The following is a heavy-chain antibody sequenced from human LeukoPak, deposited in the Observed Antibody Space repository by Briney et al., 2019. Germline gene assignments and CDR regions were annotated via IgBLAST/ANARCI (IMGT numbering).Heavy chain of an antibody. J-gene: IGHJ4*02. CDR2: INPSGGST. Sequence: ASVTVSFKASGYTFTSYYMHWVRPAPGQGREGVGIINPSGGSTSYAQKFQGRVTMTRDTSTSTVYMELSSLRSEDTAVYYCARNAEGSDYGDYGRQVQILFDYWGQGTLVTVSS. CDR1: GYTFTSYY. V-gene: IGHV1-46*01. CDR3: ARNAEGSDYGDYGRQVQILFDY. D-gene: IGHD4-17*01.